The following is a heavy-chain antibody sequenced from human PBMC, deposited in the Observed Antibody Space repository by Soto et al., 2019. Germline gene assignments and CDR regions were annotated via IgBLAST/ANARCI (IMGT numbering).Heavy chain of an antibody. D-gene: IGHD5-18*01. CDR1: GFSLSTTGVG. Sequence: QITLKESGPTLVKPTETLTLTCTFSGFSLSTTGVGVGWIRQSPGKALEWLALVYWDDDKRCSPSLKSRLTIIKDTSRNQVVLTMANMDPVDTATYYCARTNWDTAARSLDYWGQGTLVTVSS. CDR3: ARTNWDTAARSLDY. CDR2: VYWDDDK. V-gene: IGHV2-5*02. J-gene: IGHJ4*02.